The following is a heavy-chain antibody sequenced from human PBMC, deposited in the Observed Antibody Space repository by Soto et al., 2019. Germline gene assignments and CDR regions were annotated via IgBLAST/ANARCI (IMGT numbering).Heavy chain of an antibody. D-gene: IGHD3-10*01. J-gene: IGHJ6*02. V-gene: IGHV4-34*01. CDR1: GGSFSGYY. CDR2: LNHSGST. Sequence: SGTLSLTCALDGGSFSGYYWSWIRQPPGKGLEWIGELNHSGSTNYNPSLKSRVTISVDTSKNQFSLKLRSVTAADTAVYYCARLTMVRGVIRIYYYYGMDVWGQGTTVTVS. CDR3: ARLTMVRGVIRIYYYYGMDV.